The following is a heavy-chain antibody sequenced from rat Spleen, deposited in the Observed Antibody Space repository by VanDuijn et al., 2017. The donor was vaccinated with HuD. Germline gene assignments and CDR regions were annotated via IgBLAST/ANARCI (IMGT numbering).Heavy chain of an antibody. J-gene: IGHJ2*01. CDR2: INHEGSST. Sequence: EVQLVESGGGLVQPGRSLKLSCAASGFTFSDYYMAWVRQAPKKGLEWVASINHEGSSTYYRDSVKGRFTISRDNAKSTLYLQMDSLRSEDTATYYCARGYTLDYWGQGVMVTVSS. D-gene: IGHD1-11*01. V-gene: IGHV5-22*01. CDR3: ARGYTLDY. CDR1: GFTFSDYY.